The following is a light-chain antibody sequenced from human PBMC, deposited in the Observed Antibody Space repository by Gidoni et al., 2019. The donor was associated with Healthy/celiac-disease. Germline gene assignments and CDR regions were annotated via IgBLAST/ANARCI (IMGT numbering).Light chain of an antibody. CDR2: YVS. V-gene: IGKV1-39*01. Sequence: DIQMTQSPSSLSASVGDRVTITCRASQTISTYLNWYQQRPGKAPSLLIYYVSTLQSGVPSRFSGSGSGADFTLTISSLQPEDFATYYCQQTYSAPQTFGQXTKVEIK. CDR1: QTISTY. CDR3: QQTYSAPQT. J-gene: IGKJ1*01.